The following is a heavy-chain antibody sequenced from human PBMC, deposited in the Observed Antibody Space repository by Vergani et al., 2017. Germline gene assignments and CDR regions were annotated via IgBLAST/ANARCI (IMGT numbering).Heavy chain of an antibody. Sequence: EVQVVESGGGLIKLGGSLRLPCVVSGITFKNAWINWVRQAPGKGLEWIGRIRSKNDGGTADYAAPLKGRFTISRDDSKDSAFLLVNNLKTEDTAVYFCYTDYHDYWGQGTLVTVSS. V-gene: IGHV3-15*01. CDR2: IRSKNDGGTA. J-gene: IGHJ4*02. D-gene: IGHD2-2*02. CDR1: GITFKNAW. CDR3: YTDYHDY.